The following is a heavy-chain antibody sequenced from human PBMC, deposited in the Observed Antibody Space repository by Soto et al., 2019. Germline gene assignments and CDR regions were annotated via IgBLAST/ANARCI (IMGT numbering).Heavy chain of an antibody. V-gene: IGHV1-3*01. CDR1: GYTFTSYA. Sequence: ASVKVSCKASGYTFTSYAMHWVRQAPGQRLEWMGWINAGNGNTNYAQKLQGRVTMTTDTSTSTAYMELRSLRSDDTAVYYCARDEGYDILTGYSTDYYYGMDVWGQGTTVTVSS. CDR3: ARDEGYDILTGYSTDYYYGMDV. D-gene: IGHD3-9*01. J-gene: IGHJ6*02. CDR2: INAGNGNT.